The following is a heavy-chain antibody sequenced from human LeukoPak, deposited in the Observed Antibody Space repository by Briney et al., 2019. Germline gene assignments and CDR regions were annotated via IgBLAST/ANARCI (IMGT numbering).Heavy chain of an antibody. CDR2: IRSDGSNK. J-gene: IGHJ4*02. CDR3: ARDKGNTCIDN. CDR1: GISFSTSG. V-gene: IGHV3-30*02. Sequence: GGSLRLSCAASGISFSTSGMHWVRQSPGKWLEWVTFIRSDGSNKYYAESVKGRFTISRDNSKNMVYLQMDSLRGEDTAVYYCARDKGNTCIDNWGQGTLITVSS.